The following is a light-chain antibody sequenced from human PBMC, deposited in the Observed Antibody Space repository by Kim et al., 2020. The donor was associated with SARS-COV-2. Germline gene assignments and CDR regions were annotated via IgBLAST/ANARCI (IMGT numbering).Light chain of an antibody. CDR2: LNSDGTH. CDR3: QTWGTGFLV. V-gene: IGLV4-69*01. J-gene: IGLJ3*02. Sequence: QLVLTQSPSASASLGASVKLTCTLSSGHSTYAIAWHQQQPDKGPRYLMNLNSDGTHSKGDVIPDRFSGSSSGAERYLTISSLQSEDEADYYCQTWGTGFLVFGGGTQLTVL. CDR1: SGHSTYA.